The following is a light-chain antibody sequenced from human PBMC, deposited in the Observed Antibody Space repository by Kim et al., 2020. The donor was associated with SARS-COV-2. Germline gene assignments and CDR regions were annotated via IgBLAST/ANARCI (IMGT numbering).Light chain of an antibody. CDR1: QGISKD. J-gene: IGKJ1*01. Sequence: ASVGDIVTITCRASQGISKDLAWYQQKPGNAPKLLIFAASALQSGVPTRFSGSGSGTDFTLTISSLQPEDVATYYCQKYNGAPWTFGQGTKVEI. CDR3: QKYNGAPWT. CDR2: AAS. V-gene: IGKV1-27*01.